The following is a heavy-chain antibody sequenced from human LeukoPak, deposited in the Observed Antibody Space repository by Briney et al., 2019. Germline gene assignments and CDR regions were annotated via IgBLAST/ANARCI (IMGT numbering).Heavy chain of an antibody. Sequence: ASVKVSCKASGYTFTGYYMHWVRQAPGQGLEWMGWINPNSGGTNYAQKFQGRVTMTRDTSISTAYMELSRLRSDDTAVYYCARTLLGSGLFGYWGQGTLVTVSS. D-gene: IGHD3-10*01. CDR1: GYTFTGYY. V-gene: IGHV1-2*02. CDR3: ARTLLGSGLFGY. J-gene: IGHJ4*02. CDR2: INPNSGGT.